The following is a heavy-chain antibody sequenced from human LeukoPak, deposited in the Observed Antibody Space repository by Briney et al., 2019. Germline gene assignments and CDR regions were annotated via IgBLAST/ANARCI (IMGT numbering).Heavy chain of an antibody. Sequence: SVKVSCTASGGTFSSYAISWVRQAPGQGLEWMGRIIPILGIANYAQKFQGRVTITADKSTSTAYMELSSLRSEDTAVYYCAREIVVAQSDAFDIWGQGTMVTVSS. V-gene: IGHV1-69*04. CDR2: IIPILGIA. CDR1: GGTFSSYA. CDR3: AREIVVAQSDAFDI. D-gene: IGHD3-22*01. J-gene: IGHJ3*02.